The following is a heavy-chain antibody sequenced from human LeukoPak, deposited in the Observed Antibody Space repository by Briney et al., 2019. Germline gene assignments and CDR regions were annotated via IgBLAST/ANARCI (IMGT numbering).Heavy chain of an antibody. V-gene: IGHV4-31*03. CDR3: ATTVGSYFDY. CDR2: IYYSGST. Sequence: SETLSLTCTVSGGSISSGGYYWSWIRQHPGKGLEWIGYIYYSGSTYYNPSLKSRVTMSVDMSENQFSLKLSSVTAADTAVYYCATTVGSYFDYWSQGTLVTVSS. CDR1: GGSISSGGYY. D-gene: IGHD3-16*01. J-gene: IGHJ4*02.